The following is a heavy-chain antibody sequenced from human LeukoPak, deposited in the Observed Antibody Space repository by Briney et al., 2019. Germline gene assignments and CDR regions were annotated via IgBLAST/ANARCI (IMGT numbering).Heavy chain of an antibody. Sequence: GGPLRLSCAASGFTFSSYAMSWVRQAPGKGLEWVSAISGSGGSTYYADSVKGRFTISRDNSKNTLYLQMNSLRAEDTAVYYCAKEGVRGVIITYFDYWGQGTLVTVSS. J-gene: IGHJ4*02. CDR3: AKEGVRGVIITYFDY. CDR2: ISGSGGST. V-gene: IGHV3-23*01. CDR1: GFTFSSYA. D-gene: IGHD3-10*01.